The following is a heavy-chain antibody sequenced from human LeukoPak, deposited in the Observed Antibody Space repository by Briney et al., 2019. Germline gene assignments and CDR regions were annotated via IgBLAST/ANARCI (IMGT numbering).Heavy chain of an antibody. V-gene: IGHV3-23*01. J-gene: IGHJ4*02. D-gene: IGHD3-10*01. CDR2: ISGGGGGP. CDR1: GITLSNYG. Sequence: GGSLRLSCAVSGITLSNYGMSWVRQAPGKGLEWVAGISGGGGGPNYADSVKGRFTVSRDNPKNTLYLQMHSLRAEDTAVYFCAKRGVVVRVILVGFHKEANYFDSWGQGALVTVSS. CDR3: AKRGVVVRVILVGFHKEANYFDS.